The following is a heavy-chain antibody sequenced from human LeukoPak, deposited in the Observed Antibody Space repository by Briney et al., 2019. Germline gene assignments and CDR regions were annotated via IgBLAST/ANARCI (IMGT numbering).Heavy chain of an antibody. Sequence: SETLSLTCAVYGGSFSGYYWSWIRQPPGKGLEWIGEINHSGSTYYNPSLKSRVTMSLDTSKNQFSLKLTSVTAADTAVYYCARTRYYYNSRSYGAPYYFDYWGQGTLVTVSS. V-gene: IGHV4-34*01. CDR2: INHSGST. J-gene: IGHJ4*02. CDR3: ARTRYYYNSRSYGAPYYFDY. D-gene: IGHD3-10*01. CDR1: GGSFSGYY.